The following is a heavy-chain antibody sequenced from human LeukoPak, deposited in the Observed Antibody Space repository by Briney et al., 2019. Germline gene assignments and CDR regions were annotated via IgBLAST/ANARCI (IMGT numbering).Heavy chain of an antibody. CDR3: AKAPDFYYYGSGAYKWYFDY. J-gene: IGHJ4*02. V-gene: IGHV3-23*01. D-gene: IGHD3-10*01. CDR2: ISTSGGSR. CDR1: GFTFSTYG. Sequence: GGSLRLSCAASGFTFSTYGMTWVRQGPGKGLEWVSAISTSGGSRYYADSVKGRFTISRDNSKNTLYLQMNSLRVEDTAVYYCAKAPDFYYYGSGAYKWYFDYWGQGTLVTVSS.